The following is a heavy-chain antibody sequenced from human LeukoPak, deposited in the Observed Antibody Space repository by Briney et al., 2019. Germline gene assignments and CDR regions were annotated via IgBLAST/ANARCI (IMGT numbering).Heavy chain of an antibody. CDR1: GFTFSSYA. Sequence: GGSLRLSCAASGFTFSSYAMSWVRQAPGKGLEWVSIISGSGGSTYYTDSVKGRFTISRDNSKNTLYLQMNSLRAEDTAVYYCARGREWELLDWGQGTLVTVSS. D-gene: IGHD1-26*01. CDR3: ARGREWELLD. V-gene: IGHV3-23*01. CDR2: ISGSGGST. J-gene: IGHJ4*02.